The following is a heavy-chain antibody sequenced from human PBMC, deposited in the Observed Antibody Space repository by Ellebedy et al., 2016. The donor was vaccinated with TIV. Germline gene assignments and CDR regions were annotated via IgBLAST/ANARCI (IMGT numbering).Heavy chain of an antibody. J-gene: IGHJ6*02. CDR3: ARGGGVLAGV. V-gene: IGHV4-39*07. CDR1: AASISATYTRYY. Sequence: SETLSLTXNVSAASISATYTRYYWGWIREPPGKGLEWIGSIYDSGRTHYNPSLKSRVTISVDTSKNQFSLKLNSVTAADTAVYNCARGGGVLAGVWGQGTTVTVSS. CDR2: IYDSGRT. D-gene: IGHD3-16*01.